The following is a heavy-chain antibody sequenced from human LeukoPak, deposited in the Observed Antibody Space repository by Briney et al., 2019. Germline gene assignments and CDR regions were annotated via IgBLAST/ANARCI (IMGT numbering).Heavy chain of an antibody. D-gene: IGHD6-19*01. V-gene: IGHV4-39*01. CDR1: GGSINSGGSY. Sequence: SETLSLTCTVSGGSINSGGSYWSWIRQHPGKGLEWIGFIYYSGSTYYSPSLKSRVTISVDTSKNQFSLKLSSVTAADTAVYYCARPYSSGWSGAYGMDVWGQGTTVTVSS. J-gene: IGHJ6*02. CDR3: ARPYSSGWSGAYGMDV. CDR2: IYYSGST.